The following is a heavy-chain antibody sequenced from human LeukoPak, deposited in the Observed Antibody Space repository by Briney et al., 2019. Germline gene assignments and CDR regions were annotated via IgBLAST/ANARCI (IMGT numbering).Heavy chain of an antibody. D-gene: IGHD1-1*01. J-gene: IGHJ6*02. CDR3: ARVGGTNCYYYGMDV. CDR1: GGSISSYY. V-gene: IGHV4-59*01. CDR2: IYDSGST. Sequence: SETLSLTCTVSGGSISSYYWSWIRQPPGKGLEWIGYIYDSGSTNYNPSLKSRVTISVDTSKNQFSLKLSSVTAADTAVYYCARVGGTNCYYYGMDVWGQGTTVTVSS.